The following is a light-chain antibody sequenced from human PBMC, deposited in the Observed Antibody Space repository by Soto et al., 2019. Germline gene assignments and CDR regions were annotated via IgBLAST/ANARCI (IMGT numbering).Light chain of an antibody. J-gene: IGKJ4*01. CDR2: GAS. CDR3: QQYGNPLT. V-gene: IGKV3-20*01. Sequence: EMSVTQSPGALCSSPGERATLSCRASQSVSSSYLAWYQQKPGQAPRLLIYGASSRATGIPDRFSGSGSGTDLTLTISTLEPEDFALYYCQQYGNPLTFGAGTKVDIK. CDR1: QSVSSSY.